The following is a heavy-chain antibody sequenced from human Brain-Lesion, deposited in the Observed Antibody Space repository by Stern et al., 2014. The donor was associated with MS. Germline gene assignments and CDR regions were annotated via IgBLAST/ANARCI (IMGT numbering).Heavy chain of an antibody. Sequence: EVQLVESGAEVKKPGASLKISCKGSGYRFTSNWIGWVRQMPGKGLEWMGIIWHGDSDTRYSPSFQGQVTISAEKSISTAYLQWSSLQASDTAMYYCARRGDSSSSGFDYWGQGTLVIVSS. J-gene: IGHJ4*02. D-gene: IGHD6-6*01. V-gene: IGHV5-51*01. CDR2: IWHGDSDT. CDR3: ARRGDSSSSGFDY. CDR1: GYRFTSNW.